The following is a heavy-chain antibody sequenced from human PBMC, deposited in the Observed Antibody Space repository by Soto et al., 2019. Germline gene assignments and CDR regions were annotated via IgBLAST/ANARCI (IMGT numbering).Heavy chain of an antibody. Sequence: ASVKVSCKAFAYTFTSCGISCGRQAPGQGLEWMGWIGAYNDNTNYAQKLQRRVTMTTDTSTSTAYMELRSLRSDDTAGYDCARDHAWFDPWGQGTLVTVSS. J-gene: IGHJ5*02. CDR2: IGAYNDNT. CDR1: AYTFTSCG. V-gene: IGHV1-18*01. CDR3: ARDHAWFDP.